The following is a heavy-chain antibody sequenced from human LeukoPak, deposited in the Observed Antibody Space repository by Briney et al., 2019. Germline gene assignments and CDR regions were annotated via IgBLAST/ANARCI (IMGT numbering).Heavy chain of an antibody. V-gene: IGHV3-30*04. CDR1: GFTFSSYA. CDR2: ISYDGSNK. J-gene: IGHJ4*02. Sequence: GRSLRLSCAASGFTFSSYAMHWVRQAPAKGLEWVAVISYDGSNKYYADSVKGRFTISRDNSKNTLYLQMNSLRAEDTAVYYCARAKYCSSTSCYPGSDYWGQGTLVTVSS. D-gene: IGHD2-2*01. CDR3: ARAKYCSSTSCYPGSDY.